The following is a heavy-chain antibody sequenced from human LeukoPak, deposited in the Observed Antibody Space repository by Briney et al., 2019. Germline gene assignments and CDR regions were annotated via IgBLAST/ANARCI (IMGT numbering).Heavy chain of an antibody. Sequence: PSQTLSLTCSVSGGSISSGSYYWSWIRQPPGKGLEWIGEINHSGSTNYNPSLKSRVTISVDTSKNQFSLKLSSVTAADTAVYYCAKGRGTYYYDSSGWNNWFDPWGQGTLVTVSS. CDR2: INHSGST. V-gene: IGHV4-39*07. J-gene: IGHJ5*02. CDR3: AKGRGTYYYDSSGWNNWFDP. D-gene: IGHD3-22*01. CDR1: GGSISSGSYY.